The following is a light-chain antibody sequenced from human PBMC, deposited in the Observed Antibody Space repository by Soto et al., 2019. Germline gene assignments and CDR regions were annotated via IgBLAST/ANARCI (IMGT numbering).Light chain of an antibody. V-gene: IGKV3D-11*02. CDR3: QQYNNWPPT. J-gene: IGKJ5*01. CDR2: DAS. CDR1: QSVSSN. Sequence: EIVLTQSPGTLYLSPGERATLSCRASQSVSSNSLGWYQQKPGQAPRLLIYDASNRATGIPARFSGSGPGTDFTLTISSLEPEDFAVYYCQQYNNWPPTFGQGTRLEIK.